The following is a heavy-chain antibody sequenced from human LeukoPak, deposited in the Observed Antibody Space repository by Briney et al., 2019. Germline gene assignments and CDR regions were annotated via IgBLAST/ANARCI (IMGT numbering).Heavy chain of an antibody. CDR2: ISYDGSNK. D-gene: IGHD3-10*01. CDR3: ARVSHITMVRGPIYY. Sequence: GGSLRLSCAASGFTFSSYGMHWVRQAPGKGLEWVAVISYDGSNKYYADSVKGRFTISRDNSKNTLYLQMNSLRAEDTAVYYCARVSHITMVRGPIYYRGQGTLVTVSS. V-gene: IGHV3-30*03. J-gene: IGHJ4*02. CDR1: GFTFSSYG.